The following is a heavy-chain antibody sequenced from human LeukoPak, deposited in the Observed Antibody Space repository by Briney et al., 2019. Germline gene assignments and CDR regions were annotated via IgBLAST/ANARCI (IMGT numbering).Heavy chain of an antibody. V-gene: IGHV4-30-4*08. CDR2: IYYSGST. CDR1: GGSISSGDYY. CDR3: ARGSREWELLFAFDI. J-gene: IGHJ3*02. Sequence: SSETLSLTCTVSGGSISSGDYYWSWIRQPPGKGLEWIGYIYYSGSTYYNPSLKSRVTISVDTSKNQFSLKLSSVTAADTAVYYCARGSREWELLFAFDIWGQGTTVTVSS. D-gene: IGHD1-26*01.